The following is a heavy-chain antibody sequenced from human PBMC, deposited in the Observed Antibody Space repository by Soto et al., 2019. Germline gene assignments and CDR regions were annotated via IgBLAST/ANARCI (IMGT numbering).Heavy chain of an antibody. CDR1: GYSFTSYT. J-gene: IGHJ2*01. D-gene: IGHD2-15*01. CDR3: ARGYCSGGTRYSGWYLDL. Sequence: PSVKVSCKASGYSFTSYTLHWVRQAPGERLEWMGWINAANGDAKHSQNFQGRVTITRDTSATTGYMELSSLRSEDTAVYYCARGYCSGGTRYSGWYLDLWGRGTLVTVSS. V-gene: IGHV1-3*01. CDR2: INAANGDA.